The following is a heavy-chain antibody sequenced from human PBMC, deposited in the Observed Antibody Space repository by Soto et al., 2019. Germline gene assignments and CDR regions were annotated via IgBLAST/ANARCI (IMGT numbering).Heavy chain of an antibody. Sequence: SQTLSLTCVISGDSVSIKSATWNLIRQSPSRGLEWLGRTYYRSKWSNDYGLSVKGRITVNPDTSKNQFSLQLNSVTPEDTAVYYCARALAGSYDYWGQGTLVTVSS. J-gene: IGHJ4*02. V-gene: IGHV6-1*01. CDR2: TYYRSKWSN. D-gene: IGHD1-26*01. CDR1: GDSVSIKSAT. CDR3: ARALAGSYDY.